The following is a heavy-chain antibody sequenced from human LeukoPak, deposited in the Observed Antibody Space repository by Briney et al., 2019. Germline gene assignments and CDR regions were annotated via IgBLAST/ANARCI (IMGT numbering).Heavy chain of an antibody. CDR1: GGSISSYY. CDR2: IYDSGST. J-gene: IGHJ4*02. D-gene: IGHD6-13*01. Sequence: PSETLSLTCTVSGGSISSYYWSWIRQPPGKGLEWIGYIYDSGSTNYNPSLKSRVTISVDTSKDQFSLRLSSVTAADTAVYYCARDRLSGYSSSRYFDYWGQGTLVTVSS. V-gene: IGHV4-59*01. CDR3: ARDRLSGYSSSRYFDY.